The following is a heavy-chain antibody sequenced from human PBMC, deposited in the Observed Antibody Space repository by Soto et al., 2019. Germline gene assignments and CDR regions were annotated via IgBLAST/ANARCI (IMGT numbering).Heavy chain of an antibody. CDR1: GGTFSRYS. Sequence: QVQLVQSGAEVKKPGSSVKVSCKISGGTFSRYSISWVRQAPGQGLEWMGGIVPIFGTRNYAQKFQDRVTITTSESATTAHMALSNLRSEVTAVYYCARPYEGGYSSNHHYYFALDVWGQGTAVTVSS. V-gene: IGHV1-69*01. CDR2: IVPIFGTR. CDR3: ARPYEGGYSSNHHYYFALDV. J-gene: IGHJ6*02. D-gene: IGHD3-22*01.